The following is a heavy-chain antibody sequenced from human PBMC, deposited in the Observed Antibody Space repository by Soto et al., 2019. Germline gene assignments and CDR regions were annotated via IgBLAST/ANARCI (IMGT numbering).Heavy chain of an antibody. V-gene: IGHV3-48*01. CDR1: GFTFSSYS. CDR3: AREVAGLGFDY. CDR2: ISSSSSTI. D-gene: IGHD2-15*01. J-gene: IGHJ4*02. Sequence: PGGSLRLCCAASGFTFSSYSMNWVRQAPGKGLEWVSYISSSSSTIYYADSVKGRFTISRDNAKNSLYLQMNSLRAEDTAVYYCAREVAGLGFDYWGQGTLGTVSS.